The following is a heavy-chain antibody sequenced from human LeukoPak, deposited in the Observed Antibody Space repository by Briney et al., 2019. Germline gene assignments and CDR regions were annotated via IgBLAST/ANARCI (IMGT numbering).Heavy chain of an antibody. CDR2: ISWNSGSI. Sequence: GGSLRLSCAASGFTFDDYAMHWVRQAPGKGLEWVSGISWNSGSIGYADSVKGRFTISRDNAKNSLYLQMNSLRAEDTALYYCAKDIGGIAAAGTGIDYWGQGTLVTVSS. CDR1: GFTFDDYA. CDR3: AKDIGGIAAAGTGIDY. J-gene: IGHJ4*02. V-gene: IGHV3-9*01. D-gene: IGHD6-13*01.